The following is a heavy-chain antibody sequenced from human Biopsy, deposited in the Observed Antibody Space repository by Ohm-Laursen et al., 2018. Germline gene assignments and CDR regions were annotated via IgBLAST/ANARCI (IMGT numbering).Heavy chain of an antibody. CDR2: IAHTGYT. D-gene: IGHD4-23*01. J-gene: IGHJ1*01. V-gene: IGHV4-59*11. Sequence: SQTLSLTCTVSGCSFTGHYWTWIRQPPGKGLVWIGHIAHTGYTSYKSSLKSRVTISLDTSRKHFSLRLTSLAAADTAVYYCARGSNEYGGLYFPHWGQGTLVTVSS. CDR1: GCSFTGHY. CDR3: ARGSNEYGGLYFPH.